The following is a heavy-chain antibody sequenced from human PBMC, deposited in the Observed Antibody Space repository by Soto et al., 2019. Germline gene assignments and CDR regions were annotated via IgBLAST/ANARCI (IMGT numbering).Heavy chain of an antibody. CDR3: AKDGGWQQLGSYYFDY. D-gene: IGHD6-13*01. CDR2: ISGSGGST. J-gene: IGHJ4*02. Sequence: PGGSLRLSCAASGFTFSSYAMSWVRQAPGKGLEWVSAISGSGGSTYYADSVKGRFTISRDNSKNTLYLQMNSLRAEDTAVYYCAKDGGWQQLGSYYFDYWGQGTLVTVSS. V-gene: IGHV3-23*01. CDR1: GFTFSSYA.